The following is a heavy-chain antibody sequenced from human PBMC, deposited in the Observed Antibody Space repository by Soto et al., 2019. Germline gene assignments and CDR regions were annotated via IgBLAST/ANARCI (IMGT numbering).Heavy chain of an antibody. D-gene: IGHD2-2*01. V-gene: IGHV1-3*01. CDR2: INAGNGNT. CDR3: ARDSSVVVPADYYYYGMDV. Sequence: GASVKVSCKASGYTFTSYAMHWVRQAPGQRLEWMGWINAGNGNTKYSQKFQGRVTITRDTSASTAYMELSSLRSEDTAVYYCARDSSVVVPADYYYYGMDVWGQGTTVTVS. CDR1: GYTFTSYA. J-gene: IGHJ6*02.